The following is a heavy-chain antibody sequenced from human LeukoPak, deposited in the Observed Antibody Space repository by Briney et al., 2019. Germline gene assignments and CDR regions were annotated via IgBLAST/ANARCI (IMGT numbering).Heavy chain of an antibody. J-gene: IGHJ6*03. CDR3: ARVLIGTDYYYMDV. V-gene: IGHV1-18*01. CDR1: GYTFTSYG. Sequence: ASVKVSCKASGYTFTSYGISWVRQAPGQGLEWMGWISAYNGNTNYAQKLQGRVTMTTDTSTSTAYMELRSLRSDDTAVYYCARVLIGTDYYYMDVWGKGTTVTVSS. D-gene: IGHD1-14*01. CDR2: ISAYNGNT.